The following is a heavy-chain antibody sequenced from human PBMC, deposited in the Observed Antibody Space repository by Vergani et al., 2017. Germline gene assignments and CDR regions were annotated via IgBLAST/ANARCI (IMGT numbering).Heavy chain of an antibody. D-gene: IGHD3-22*01. Sequence: QVQLVQSGAEVQKPGASVKVSCKASGYTFTGYYMHWVRQAPGQGLEWMGWINPNSGGTNYAQKFQGRVTMTRDTSISTAYMELNSLRAEDTAVYYCASVGPEYYYDSSGYPFDYWGQGTLVTVSS. J-gene: IGHJ4*02. CDR3: ASVGPEYYYDSSGYPFDY. CDR1: GYTFTGYY. V-gene: IGHV1-2*02. CDR2: INPNSGGT.